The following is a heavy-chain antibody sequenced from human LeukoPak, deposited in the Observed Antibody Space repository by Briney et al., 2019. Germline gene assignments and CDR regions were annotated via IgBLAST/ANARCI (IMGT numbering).Heavy chain of an antibody. CDR1: GFTFSSYW. D-gene: IGHD2-2*01. CDR2: INSDGIRT. Sequence: GGSLRLSCAASGFTFSSYWMHWVRQAPGKGLVWVSRINSDGIRTSYRDSVKGRFTISRDNAKNTLYLQMNSLRAEDTAVYYCARDSFTYCGSTTCNQFDYWGQGTLVTVSS. J-gene: IGHJ4*02. CDR3: ARDSFTYCGSTTCNQFDY. V-gene: IGHV3-74*01.